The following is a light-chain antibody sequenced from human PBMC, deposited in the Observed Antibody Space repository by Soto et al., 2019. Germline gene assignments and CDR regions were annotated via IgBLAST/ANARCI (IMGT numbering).Light chain of an antibody. Sequence: QSVLTQPASVSGSPGQSITISCTGTSNDVGGYNYVSWFQQHPGKAPKLMIYEVSNRPSGVSDRFSGSRSGNTASLTISGLQAEDVADYYCSSYTSSSLYVFGTGTKVTVL. CDR2: EVS. CDR1: SNDVGGYNY. CDR3: SSYTSSSLYV. J-gene: IGLJ1*01. V-gene: IGLV2-14*01.